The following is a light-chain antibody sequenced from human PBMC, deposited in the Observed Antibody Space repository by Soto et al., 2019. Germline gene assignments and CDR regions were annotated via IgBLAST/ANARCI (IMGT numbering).Light chain of an antibody. J-gene: IGKJ1*01. Sequence: EVVLTQSPGAVSLSPGDRATLSCRASQSVTNNFIAWYQQQPGQAPRLLIYAASSRATGIPDRFSGSGSGTAFNLSISRLEHEDVEVSYCQLYRSTIPWAFGQGTKVEFK. CDR2: AAS. V-gene: IGKV3-20*01. CDR1: QSVTNNF. CDR3: QLYRSTIPWA.